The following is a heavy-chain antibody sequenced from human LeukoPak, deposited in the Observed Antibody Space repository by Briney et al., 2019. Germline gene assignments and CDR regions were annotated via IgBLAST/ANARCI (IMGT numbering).Heavy chain of an antibody. CDR1: GFTFSSYE. CDR3: AKDPTKTYYYDSSGYYYLY. D-gene: IGHD3-22*01. J-gene: IGHJ4*02. Sequence: GGSLRLSCAASGFTFSSYEMNWVRQAPGKGLEWVSYISSSGSTIYYADSVKGRFTISRDNAKNSLYLQMNSLRAEDTAVYYCAKDPTKTYYYDSSGYYYLYWGQGTLVTVSS. CDR2: ISSSGSTI. V-gene: IGHV3-48*03.